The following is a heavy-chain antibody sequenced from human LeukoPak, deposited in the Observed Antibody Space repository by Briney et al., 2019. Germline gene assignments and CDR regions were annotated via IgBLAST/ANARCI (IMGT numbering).Heavy chain of an antibody. CDR1: GFTFSSYA. V-gene: IGHV3-23*01. J-gene: IGHJ5*02. CDR2: ISSSGGNT. D-gene: IGHD6-13*01. CDR3: ARDPNYGSTWYVNWFDP. Sequence: GGSLRLSCAASGFTFSSYAMSWVRQAPGKGLEWISTISSSGGNTYYTHSVKGRFTISRDNSKNTLYLQMNSLKAEDTAVYSCARDPNYGSTWYVNWFDPWGQGTLVTVSS.